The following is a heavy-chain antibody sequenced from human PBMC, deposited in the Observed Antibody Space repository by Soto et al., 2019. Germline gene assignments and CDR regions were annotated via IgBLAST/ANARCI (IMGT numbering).Heavy chain of an antibody. CDR1: GASISSYY. J-gene: IGHJ5*02. D-gene: IGHD3-9*01. V-gene: IGHV4-59*01. CDR3: ARVPFVGYFDCHDP. CDR2: MHHTQGT. Sequence: SETRSRISIVSGASISSYYWTWSRQPPGGGLEWIGYMHHTQGTKYNPSLRGRVHMSIDTSMNQFSLRLTSVTAADTAVYYCARVPFVGYFDCHDPRGRGTLVTVSS.